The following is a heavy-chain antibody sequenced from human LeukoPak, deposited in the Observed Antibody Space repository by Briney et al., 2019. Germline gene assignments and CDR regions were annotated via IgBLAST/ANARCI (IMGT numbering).Heavy chain of an antibody. J-gene: IGHJ4*02. Sequence: PGGSLRLSCAASGFTFSSYAMSWVRQAPGKGLEWVSDISGSGGSTYYADSVKGRFTISRDNSKNTLYLQLNSLRAEDTAVYYCAKDAGYCSSTSCDPWYYFDYWGQGTLVTVSS. V-gene: IGHV3-23*01. CDR1: GFTFSSYA. CDR3: AKDAGYCSSTSCDPWYYFDY. D-gene: IGHD2-2*01. CDR2: ISGSGGST.